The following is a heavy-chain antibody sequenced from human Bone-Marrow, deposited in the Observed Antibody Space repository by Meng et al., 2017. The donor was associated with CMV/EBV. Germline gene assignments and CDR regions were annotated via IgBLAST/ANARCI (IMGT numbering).Heavy chain of an antibody. J-gene: IGHJ3*02. V-gene: IGHV3-21*06. D-gene: IGHD2-2*01. CDR1: GFTFSSYS. Sequence: GESLKISCAASGFTFSSYSLNWVRQSPGKGLEWVSSISGSNRYINYAESVRGRFTVSRDNAKNSLSLQMNSLRGDDTAVYYCTRVDCSGPSCHLRPFEIWGRGTMVTVSS. CDR2: ISGSNRYI. CDR3: TRVDCSGPSCHLRPFEI.